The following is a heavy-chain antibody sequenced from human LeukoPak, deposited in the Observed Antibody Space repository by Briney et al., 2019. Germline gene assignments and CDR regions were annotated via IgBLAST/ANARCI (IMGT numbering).Heavy chain of an antibody. J-gene: IGHJ2*01. CDR3: AKGGTVTTTYWYFDL. V-gene: IGHV3-30*18. CDR2: ISYDGSNK. Sequence: GGSLRLSCAASGFTFSSYGMHWVRQAPGKGLEWVAVISYDGSNKYYADSVKGRFTISRDNSKNTLYLQMNSLRAEDTAVYYCAKGGTVTTTYWYFDLWGRGTLVTVSS. D-gene: IGHD4-17*01. CDR1: GFTFSSYG.